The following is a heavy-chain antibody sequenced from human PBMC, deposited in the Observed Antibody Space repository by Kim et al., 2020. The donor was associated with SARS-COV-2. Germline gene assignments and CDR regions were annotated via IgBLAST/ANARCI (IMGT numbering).Heavy chain of an antibody. Sequence: GGSLRPSCAASGLTLRSYAMNWVRQGPGKGLEWVSSITRGGDTYYAASVKGRFAISRDNFKDTLSLQMNSLRAEDTGNYDFVPCVTLADRSGWCTFFDHWGQGTMVTVS. D-gene: IGHD6-19*01. CDR2: ITRGGDT. V-gene: IGHV3-23*01. CDR1: GLTLRSYA. J-gene: IGHJ4*02. CDR3: VPCVTLADRSGWCTFFDH.